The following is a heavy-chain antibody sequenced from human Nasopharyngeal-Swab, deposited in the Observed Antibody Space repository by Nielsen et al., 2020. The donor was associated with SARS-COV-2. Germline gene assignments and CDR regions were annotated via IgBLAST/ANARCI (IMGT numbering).Heavy chain of an antibody. Sequence: ASVKVSCKASGYTFTSYAMHWVRQAPGQRLEWMGWINAGNGSTKYSQKFQGRVTITRDTSASTAYMELSSLRSEDTAVYYCVTLPPYGTSLKYYYYMDVWGKGTTVTVSS. D-gene: IGHD6-6*01. J-gene: IGHJ6*03. CDR2: INAGNGST. V-gene: IGHV1-3*01. CDR3: VTLPPYGTSLKYYYYMDV. CDR1: GYTFTSYA.